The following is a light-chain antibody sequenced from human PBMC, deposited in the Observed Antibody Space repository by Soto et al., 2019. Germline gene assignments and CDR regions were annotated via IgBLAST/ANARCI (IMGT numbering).Light chain of an antibody. J-gene: IGKJ4*01. Sequence: DIVMTQSPDSLAVSRGERATINCKSSLSVLYSPNNKNYLAWYQQKPGQPPKLLISWASTRESGVPDRFSGSGSGTDFTLTISSLQAEDVAVYYCQQYYTTPLTFGGGTKVEIK. CDR2: WAS. CDR3: QQYYTTPLT. CDR1: LSVLYSPNNKNY. V-gene: IGKV4-1*01.